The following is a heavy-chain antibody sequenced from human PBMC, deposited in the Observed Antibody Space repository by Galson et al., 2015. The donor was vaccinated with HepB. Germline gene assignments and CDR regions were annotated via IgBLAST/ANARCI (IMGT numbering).Heavy chain of an antibody. J-gene: IGHJ6*03. V-gene: IGHV4-59*01. CDR1: GGSISSYY. CDR2: IYYSGST. CDR3: ARGRRWGGYYYYYYMDV. Sequence: ETLSLTCTVSGGSISSYYWSWIRQPPGKGQEWIGYIYYSGSTNYNPSLKSRVTISVDTSKNQFSLKLSSVTAADTAVYYCARGRRWGGYYYYYYMDVWGKGTTVTVSS. D-gene: IGHD4-23*01.